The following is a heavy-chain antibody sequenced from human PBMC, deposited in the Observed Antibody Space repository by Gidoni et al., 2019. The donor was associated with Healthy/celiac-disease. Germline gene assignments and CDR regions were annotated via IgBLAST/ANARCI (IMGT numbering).Heavy chain of an antibody. J-gene: IGHJ6*02. CDR3: ARGTVAGTGWAYYYGMDV. Sequence: QVQLVQSGAEVKKPGSSVKVSCQASGGTVSSYAISWVRQAPGQGLEWMGGSIPIFGTAYYAQKFQGRVTITADEPTSTDYMELSSLSSEDTAVYSCARGTVAGTGWAYYYGMDVWGQGTTVTVSS. D-gene: IGHD6-19*01. V-gene: IGHV1-69*01. CDR2: SIPIFGTA. CDR1: GGTVSSYA.